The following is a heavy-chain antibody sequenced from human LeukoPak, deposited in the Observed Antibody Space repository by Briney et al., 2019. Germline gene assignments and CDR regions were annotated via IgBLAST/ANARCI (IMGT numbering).Heavy chain of an antibody. CDR3: ARVGLGYTPSDY. D-gene: IGHD3/OR15-3a*01. CDR2: ISSSGSTI. J-gene: IGHJ4*02. CDR1: GFTFSSYA. V-gene: IGHV3-48*04. Sequence: QAGGSLRLSCAASGFTFSSYAMSWVRQAPGKGLEWVSYISSSGSTIYYADSVKGRFTISRDNAKNSLYLQMNSLRADDTAVYYCARVGLGYTPSDYWGQGTLVTVSS.